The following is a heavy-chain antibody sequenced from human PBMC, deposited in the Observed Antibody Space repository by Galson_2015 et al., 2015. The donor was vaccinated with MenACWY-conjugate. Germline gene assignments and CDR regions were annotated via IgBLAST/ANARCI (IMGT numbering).Heavy chain of an antibody. Sequence: SVKVSCKASGGTFSTYGIAWVRQAPGQGLEWMGGIIPIYGTTNYAQKLQGRVTITADDSTSTAYMELSSLTSEDTAVYYCARDPTLNWGSGGAFHIWGQGTLVIVSS. J-gene: IGHJ3*02. D-gene: IGHD7-27*01. CDR1: GGTFSTYG. V-gene: IGHV1-69*13. CDR2: IIPIYGTT. CDR3: ARDPTLNWGSGGAFHI.